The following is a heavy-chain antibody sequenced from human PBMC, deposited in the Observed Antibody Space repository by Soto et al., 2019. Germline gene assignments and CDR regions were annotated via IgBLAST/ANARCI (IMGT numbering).Heavy chain of an antibody. Sequence: EVQLVESGGDLVKPGGSLRLSCADSGFTFSSYSMNWVRQAPGKGLEWVSAISSSSAYIFYADSVKGRFTVSRDNAKNSLYLQMNSLSDDDTAVYYCARGGREITRHLDYWGQGTLVTVSS. CDR1: GFTFSSYS. J-gene: IGHJ4*02. V-gene: IGHV3-21*01. CDR3: ARGGREITRHLDY. CDR2: ISSSSAYI. D-gene: IGHD3-10*01.